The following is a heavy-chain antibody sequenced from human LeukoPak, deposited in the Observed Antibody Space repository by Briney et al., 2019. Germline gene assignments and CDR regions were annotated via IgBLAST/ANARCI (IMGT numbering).Heavy chain of an antibody. CDR1: GYSFPSYW. CDR2: IYPSDSDT. Sequence: GESLKISWKGFGYSFPSYWTGWVRQMPGKGLELMGIIYPSDSDTRYSPSFQGHVTISADKSINTAYLQWSSLKASDTAMYYCARRAYYSVSGSCHWFDPWGQGTLVTVSS. V-gene: IGHV5-51*01. D-gene: IGHD3-10*01. CDR3: ARRAYYSVSGSCHWFDP. J-gene: IGHJ5*02.